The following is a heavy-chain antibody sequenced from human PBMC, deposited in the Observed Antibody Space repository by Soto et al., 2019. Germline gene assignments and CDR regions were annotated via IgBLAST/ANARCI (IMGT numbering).Heavy chain of an antibody. J-gene: IGHJ4*02. Sequence: QVQLQESGPGLMKPSGTLSLTCAVSGDSISSNYWWSWVRQTPGKGLEWIGEIYHSGSTNYSPSLKSRVTIAVDKDTNQFSLRLSSVTAADTATYFCARSTVTEDFWGQGTLVTVSS. V-gene: IGHV4-4*02. CDR3: ARSTVTEDF. D-gene: IGHD4-17*01. CDR1: GDSISSNYW. CDR2: IYHSGST.